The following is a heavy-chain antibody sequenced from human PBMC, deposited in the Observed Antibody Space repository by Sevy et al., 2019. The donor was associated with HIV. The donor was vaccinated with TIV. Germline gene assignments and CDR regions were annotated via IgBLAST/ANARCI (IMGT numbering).Heavy chain of an antibody. CDR3: AKANYYDVLQE. CDR1: GFTFDDYA. CDR2: LSWNSGNI. D-gene: IGHD3-22*01. Sequence: GGSLRLSCAASGFTFDDYAMHWVRQAPGKGLEWVSGLSWNSGNIAYVDSVKGRFTISRDNAKNSLYLQMNSLTPEDTDLYYCAKANYYDVLQEWGQGTLVTVSS. J-gene: IGHJ1*01. V-gene: IGHV3-9*01.